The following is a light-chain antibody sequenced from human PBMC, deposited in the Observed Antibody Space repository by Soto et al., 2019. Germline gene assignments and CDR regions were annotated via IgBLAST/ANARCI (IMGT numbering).Light chain of an antibody. CDR1: NSDVGGYNF. J-gene: IGLJ1*01. V-gene: IGLV2-8*01. CDR3: SSYAGSNNRYV. Sequence: QSALTQPPSASGSPGQSVTISCTGTNSDVGGYNFVSWYQQHPGKAPKLIIYEVTKRPSGVPDRFSGSKSGKTASLTVSGLQAKDEADYYCSSYAGSNNRYVFGTGTKLTVL. CDR2: EVT.